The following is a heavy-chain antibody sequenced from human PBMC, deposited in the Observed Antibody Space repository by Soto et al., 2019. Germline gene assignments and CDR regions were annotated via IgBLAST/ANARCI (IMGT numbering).Heavy chain of an antibody. J-gene: IGHJ6*02. Sequence: SETLSRTCTVSGGSISSGGYYWSWIRQHPWNGLEWIWYLYYSGRTYYNPSLKSRVTISVDTSKMQLSLKLSSETAADKAVYWCARDIAVAGTGGYGMDVWGQGTTVTVSS. CDR3: ARDIAVAGTGGYGMDV. CDR2: LYYSGRT. CDR1: GGSISSGGYY. V-gene: IGHV4-31*03. D-gene: IGHD6-19*01.